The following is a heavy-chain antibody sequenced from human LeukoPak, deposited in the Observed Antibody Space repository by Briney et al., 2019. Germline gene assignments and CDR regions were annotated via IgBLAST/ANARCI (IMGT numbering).Heavy chain of an antibody. Sequence: PSETLSLTCTVSGYSISGGYYWGWVRQPPGKGLEWIGSIYHNGNTYNNPSLKSRVTVSVDTSKNQFSLKLSSVTAADTAVYYCARAPLVAAAFDYWGQGTLVTVSS. V-gene: IGHV4-38-2*02. D-gene: IGHD6-13*01. CDR2: IYHNGNT. CDR1: GYSISGGYY. J-gene: IGHJ4*02. CDR3: ARAPLVAAAFDY.